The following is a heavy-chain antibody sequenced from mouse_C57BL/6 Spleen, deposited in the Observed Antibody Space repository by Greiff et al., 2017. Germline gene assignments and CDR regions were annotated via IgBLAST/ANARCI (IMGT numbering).Heavy chain of an antibody. D-gene: IGHD2-2*01. CDR1: GYTFTSDW. Sequence: QVQLKESGAELVKPGASVKMSCKASGYTFTSDWITWVKQRPGQGLEWIGDIYPGSGGTEYNAKFKSKATLTVDTSSSTAYMQLSSLTSEAPAVYDSAIQGYGYGGDYYYDYWGQGTTLTVSS. V-gene: IGHV1-55*01. J-gene: IGHJ2*01. CDR2: IYPGSGGT. CDR3: AIQGYGYGGDYYYDY.